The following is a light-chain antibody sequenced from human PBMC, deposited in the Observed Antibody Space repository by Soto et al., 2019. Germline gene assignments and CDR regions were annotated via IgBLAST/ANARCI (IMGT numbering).Light chain of an antibody. CDR3: QSADSSGTIGV. CDR2: KDS. Sequence: SYELTQPPSVSVSPGQTARITCSGDALPKQYAYWYQQKPGQAPVLVIYKDSERPSGIPERFSGSSSGTTVTLTISGVQAEDEAYYYCQSADSSGTIGVFGGGTKVTVL. CDR1: ALPKQY. J-gene: IGLJ2*01. V-gene: IGLV3-25*03.